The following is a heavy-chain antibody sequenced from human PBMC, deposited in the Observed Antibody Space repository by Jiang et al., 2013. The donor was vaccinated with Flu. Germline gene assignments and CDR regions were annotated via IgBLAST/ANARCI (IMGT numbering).Heavy chain of an antibody. V-gene: IGHV3-23*01. CDR3: AKDAGLRFLEGNMDV. Sequence: VQLLESGGGLVQPGGSLRLSCAASGFTFSRHAMSWVRQAPGKGLDWVSSISGSGGSTYFADSVKGRFAISRDNSKDTLYLQMNSLRAEDTAIYYCAKDAGLRFLEGNMDVWGKGHGHRLL. CDR1: GFTFSRHA. J-gene: IGHJ6*03. CDR2: ISGSGGST. D-gene: IGHD3-3*01.